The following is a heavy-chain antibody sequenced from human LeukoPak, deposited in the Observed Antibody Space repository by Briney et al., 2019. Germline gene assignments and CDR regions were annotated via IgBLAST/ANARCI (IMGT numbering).Heavy chain of an antibody. D-gene: IGHD5-18*01. J-gene: IGHJ4*02. Sequence: GESLKISFKGSGYSFTNYWIGWLRQVPGKGLEWMGIIHPGDSGTRYSPSFQGQVTMSVDESITTAYLQWSSLRASDSAIYYCARGGSYRYGSSDYWGQGTLVTVSS. CDR2: IHPGDSGT. CDR1: GYSFTNYW. V-gene: IGHV5-51*01. CDR3: ARGGSYRYGSSDY.